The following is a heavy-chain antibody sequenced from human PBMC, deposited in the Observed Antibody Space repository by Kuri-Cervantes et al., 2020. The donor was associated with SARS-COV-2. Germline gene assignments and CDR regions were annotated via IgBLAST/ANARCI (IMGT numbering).Heavy chain of an antibody. J-gene: IGHJ4*02. Sequence: GGSLRLSCEASGFSFSSFPMHWVRHAPGKGLEWVALISTDGNNRYYVDFLKGRFTISRDNSKNTLYLQMNSLRAEDTAVYYCARDWETYSGSYISGYWGQGTLVTVSS. CDR3: ARDWETYSGSYISGY. D-gene: IGHD1-26*01. CDR2: ISTDGNNR. V-gene: IGHV3-30*03. CDR1: GFSFSSFP.